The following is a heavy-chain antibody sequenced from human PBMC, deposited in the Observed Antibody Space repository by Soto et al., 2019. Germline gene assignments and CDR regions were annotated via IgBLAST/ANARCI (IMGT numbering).Heavy chain of an antibody. Sequence: SETLSLTYTVSGGSISSYYWSWIRQPPGKGLEWIGYIYYSGSTNYNPSLKSRVTISVDTSKNQFSLKLSSVTAADTAVYYCARAWQYSSGFFDYWGQGTLVTVSS. CDR2: IYYSGST. J-gene: IGHJ4*02. CDR1: GGSISSYY. V-gene: IGHV4-59*01. D-gene: IGHD6-19*01. CDR3: ARAWQYSSGFFDY.